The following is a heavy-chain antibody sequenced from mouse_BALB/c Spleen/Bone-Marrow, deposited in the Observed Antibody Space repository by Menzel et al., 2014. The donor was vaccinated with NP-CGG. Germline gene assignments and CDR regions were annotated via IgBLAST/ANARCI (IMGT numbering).Heavy chain of an antibody. CDR3: AGSIYYVSRYALDY. J-gene: IGHJ4*01. Sequence: VQLQQSGPEVVKPGALVKISCKASGYTFTSYDINWVKQRPGHGLEWIGAIYPEIGSTKYNQKFKGKATLTADISSSTYIMQLSRLTAENSVFYFCAGSIYYVSRYALDYWGQGTSVTVSS. D-gene: IGHD2-1*01. V-gene: IGHV1S12*01. CDR2: IYPEIGST. CDR1: GYTFTSYD.